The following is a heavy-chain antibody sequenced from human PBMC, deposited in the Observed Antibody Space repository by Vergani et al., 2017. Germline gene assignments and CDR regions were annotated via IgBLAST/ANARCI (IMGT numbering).Heavy chain of an antibody. CDR3: AGDESYSSSSTYYYYYMDV. J-gene: IGHJ6*03. D-gene: IGHD6-6*01. CDR1: GYTFTGYY. V-gene: IGHV1-2*06. CDR2: INPNSGGT. Sequence: QVQLVQSGAEVKKPGASVKVSCKASGYTFTGYYMHWVRQAPGQGLEWMGRINPNSGGTNYAQKFQGKVTMTRDTSISTAYMELSRLRSDDTAVYYCAGDESYSSSSTYYYYYMDVWGKGP.